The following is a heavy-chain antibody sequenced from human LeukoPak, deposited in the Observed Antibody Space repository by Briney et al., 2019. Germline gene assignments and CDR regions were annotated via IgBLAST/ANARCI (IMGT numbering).Heavy chain of an antibody. CDR3: ARCGQWLVPEKSPFDP. CDR2: IYPGDSDT. V-gene: IGHV5-51*01. J-gene: IGHJ5*02. Sequence: GESLKISCKGSGYSFTSYWIGWVRQMPGKGLEWMGIIYPGDSDTRYSPSFQGQVTISADKSISTAYLQWSSLKASDTAMYYCARCGQWLVPEKSPFDPWGQGTLVTVSS. D-gene: IGHD6-19*01. CDR1: GYSFTSYW.